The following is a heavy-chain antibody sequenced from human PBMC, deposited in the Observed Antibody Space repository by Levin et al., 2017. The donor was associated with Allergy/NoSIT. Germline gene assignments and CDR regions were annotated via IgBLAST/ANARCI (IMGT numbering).Heavy chain of an antibody. V-gene: IGHV3-9*01. CDR3: ATEGGPMIKDAFDI. CDR2: ISWNSGSI. J-gene: IGHJ3*02. Sequence: PGGSLRLSCAASGFTFDDYAMHWVRQAPGKGLEWVSGISWNSGSIGYADSVKGRFTISRDNAKNSLYLQMNSLRAEDTALYYCATEGGPMIKDAFDIWGQGTMVTVSS. D-gene: IGHD3-22*01. CDR1: GFTFDDYA.